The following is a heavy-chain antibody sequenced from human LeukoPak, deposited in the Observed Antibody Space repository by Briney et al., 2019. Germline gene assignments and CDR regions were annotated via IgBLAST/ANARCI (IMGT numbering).Heavy chain of an antibody. CDR3: ARNMGSGYYFAEGY. CDR1: GFTFNSHW. Sequence: GGSLRLSCGASGFTFNSHWMHWVRQAPGKGLVWVSRINREGNDTIYADSVKGRFTISRDNAKNSLYLQMSSLRAEDTAFYYCARNMGSGYYFAEGYWGQGILVTVSS. CDR2: INREGNDT. D-gene: IGHD3-22*01. V-gene: IGHV3-74*01. J-gene: IGHJ4*02.